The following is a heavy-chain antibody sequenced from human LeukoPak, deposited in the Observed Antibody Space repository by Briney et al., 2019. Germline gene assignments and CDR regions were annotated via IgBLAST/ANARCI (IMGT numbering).Heavy chain of an antibody. J-gene: IGHJ4*02. V-gene: IGHV4-39*01. Sequence: PSETLSLTGTVSGGSICSSSYYWGWIRQPPGRGLVCVGSIYYSGSTYYNPSLKSRVTISVDTFKNQFSLKLSSVTTADTAVYYCPIWCSSWFRRGYFPYWGQGTLLTVSS. CDR1: GGSICSSSYY. D-gene: IGHD6-13*01. CDR3: PIWCSSWFRRGYFPY. CDR2: IYYSGST.